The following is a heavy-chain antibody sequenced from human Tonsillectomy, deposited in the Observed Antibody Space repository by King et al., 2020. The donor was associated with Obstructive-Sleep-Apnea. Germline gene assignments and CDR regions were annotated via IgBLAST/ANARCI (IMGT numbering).Heavy chain of an antibody. CDR2: SNHSGST. J-gene: IGHJ6*02. D-gene: IGHD3-16*02. CDR1: CGSFSGYY. Sequence: VQLQQWGAGLLKPSETLSITCAVYCGSFSGYYWSWIRQPPGRGLEWIGESNHSGSTNENPSLRRRGTISIDTSKNQFSLKLSSVTAADTAVYYCARGYKMITFGGVISYYGMDVWGQGTTVTVSS. CDR3: ARGYKMITFGGVISYYGMDV. V-gene: IGHV4-34*01.